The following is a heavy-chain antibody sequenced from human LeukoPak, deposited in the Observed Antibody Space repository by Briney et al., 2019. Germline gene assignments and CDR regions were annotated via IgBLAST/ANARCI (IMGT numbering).Heavy chain of an antibody. CDR3: ARDRRTTIFGVVIPSAFDI. Sequence: GGSLRLSCAVSGFTFSSYGMHWVRQAPGKGLEWVAFIRYDGNNKYYADSVKGRFTISRDISKNTLYLEMNSLRAEDTAMYYCARDRRTTIFGVVIPSAFDIWGQGTMVTVSS. J-gene: IGHJ3*02. D-gene: IGHD3-3*01. CDR1: GFTFSSYG. CDR2: IRYDGNNK. V-gene: IGHV3-30*02.